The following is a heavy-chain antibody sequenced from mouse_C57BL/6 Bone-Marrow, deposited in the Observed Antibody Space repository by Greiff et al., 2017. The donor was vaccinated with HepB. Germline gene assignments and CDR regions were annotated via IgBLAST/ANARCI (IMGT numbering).Heavy chain of an antibody. V-gene: IGHV1-55*01. D-gene: IGHD1-1*01. CDR2: IYPGSGST. CDR3: ARWGTTVVVYWYFDV. Sequence: QVQLKQPGAELVKPGASVKMSCKASGYTFTSYWITWVKQRPGQGLEWIGDIYPGSGSTNYNEKFKSKATLTVDTSSSTAYMQLSSLTSEDSAVYYCARWGTTVVVYWYFDVWGTGTTVTVSS. J-gene: IGHJ1*03. CDR1: GYTFTSYW.